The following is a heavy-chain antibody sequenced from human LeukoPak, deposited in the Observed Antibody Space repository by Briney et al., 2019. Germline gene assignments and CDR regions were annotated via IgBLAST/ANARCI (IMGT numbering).Heavy chain of an antibody. J-gene: IGHJ5*02. CDR2: ISGSYGTT. CDR1: GFTFSSYA. Sequence: PGGSLRLSCAASGFTFSSYAMSWLRQAPGKGLEWVSSISGSYGTTYYADSVKGRFTISRDNSKNTLYLQMNSLRAEDTAVYYCARDQFGEIWGNWFDPWGQGTLVTVSS. CDR3: ARDQFGEIWGNWFDP. V-gene: IGHV3-23*01. D-gene: IGHD3-10*01.